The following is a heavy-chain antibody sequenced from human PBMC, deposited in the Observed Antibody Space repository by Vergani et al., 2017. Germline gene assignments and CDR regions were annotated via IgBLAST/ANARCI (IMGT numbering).Heavy chain of an antibody. D-gene: IGHD5-18*01. V-gene: IGHV1-69*02. Sequence: QVQLVQSGAEVKKPGSSVKVSCKASGGTFSSYTISWVRQAPGQGLEWMGRIIPILGIANYAQKFQGRDTITADKSTSTAYMELSSLRSEDTAVYYCASRGSYGQSRSFDYWGQGTLVTVSS. J-gene: IGHJ4*02. CDR2: IIPILGIA. CDR1: GGTFSSYT. CDR3: ASRGSYGQSRSFDY.